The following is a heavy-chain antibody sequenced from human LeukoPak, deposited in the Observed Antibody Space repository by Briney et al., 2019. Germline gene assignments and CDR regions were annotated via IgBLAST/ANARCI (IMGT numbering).Heavy chain of an antibody. V-gene: IGHV3-21*01. CDR1: GFTFSSYS. CDR3: AREGDSSGYYLGY. J-gene: IGHJ4*02. CDR2: ISGSTNYI. D-gene: IGHD3-22*01. Sequence: GGSLRLSCAASGFTFSSYSMNWVRQAPGKGLEWVSSISGSTNYIYDADSLKGRFSISRDNAKNSLYLQMNSLKVEDTAVYYCAREGDSSGYYLGYWGRGTLVTVSS.